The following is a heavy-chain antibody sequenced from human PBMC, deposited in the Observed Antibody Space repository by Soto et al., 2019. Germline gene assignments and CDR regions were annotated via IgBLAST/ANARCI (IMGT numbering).Heavy chain of an antibody. V-gene: IGHV5-10-1*01. Sequence: PGESLKISCKGSGYSFTSYWISWVRQMPGKGLEWMGRIDPSASYTNYSPSFQAHVTISADKSISTAYLQWSRLKASDTAMYYCATTLYYDSRGGAFDIWGQGTMVTVSS. CDR1: GYSFTSYW. CDR3: ATTLYYDSRGGAFDI. D-gene: IGHD3-22*01. J-gene: IGHJ3*02. CDR2: IDPSASYT.